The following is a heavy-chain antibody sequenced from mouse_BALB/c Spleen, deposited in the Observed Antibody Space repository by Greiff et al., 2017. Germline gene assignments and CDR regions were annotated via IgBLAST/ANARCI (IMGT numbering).Heavy chain of an antibody. J-gene: IGHJ2*01. Sequence: VKLVESGPGLVAPSQSLSITCTVSGFSLTDYGVSWIRQPPGKGLEWLGVIWGGGSTYYNSALKSRLSISKDNSKRQVFLKMNSLQTDDTAMYYCAKHRGPVVAGDYFYYWGQGTTLTVSS. CDR1: GFSLTDYG. D-gene: IGHD1-1*01. V-gene: IGHV2-6-5*01. CDR2: IWGGGST. CDR3: AKHRGPVVAGDYFYY.